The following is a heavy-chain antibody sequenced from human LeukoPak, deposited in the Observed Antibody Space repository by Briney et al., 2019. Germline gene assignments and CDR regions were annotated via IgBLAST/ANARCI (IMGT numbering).Heavy chain of an antibody. CDR2: IKEDGSEK. D-gene: IGHD1-7*01. V-gene: IGHV3-7*03. CDR1: GFTFSTYW. J-gene: IGHJ4*02. Sequence: PGGSLRLSCAASGFTFSTYWMDWVRQAPGKGLEWVANIKEDGSEKYYEDSVKGRFTISRDNAKNSLYLQMNSLRAEDTAVYYCAKEGVELPSYYFDYWGQGTLVTVSS. CDR3: AKEGVELPSYYFDY.